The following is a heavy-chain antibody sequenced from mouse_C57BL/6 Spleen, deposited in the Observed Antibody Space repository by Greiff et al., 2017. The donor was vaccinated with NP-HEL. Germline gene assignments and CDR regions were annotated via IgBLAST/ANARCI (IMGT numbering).Heavy chain of an antibody. CDR3: ARGGTLYAMDY. D-gene: IGHD1-1*01. V-gene: IGHV1-50*01. CDR2: IDPSDSYT. Sequence: QVQLKESGAELVKPGASVKLSCKASGYTFTSYWMQWVKQRPGQGLEWIGEIDPSDSYTNYNQKFKGKATLTVDTSSSTAYMQLSSLTSEDSAVYYCARGGTLYAMDYWGQGTSVTVSS. CDR1: GYTFTSYW. J-gene: IGHJ4*01.